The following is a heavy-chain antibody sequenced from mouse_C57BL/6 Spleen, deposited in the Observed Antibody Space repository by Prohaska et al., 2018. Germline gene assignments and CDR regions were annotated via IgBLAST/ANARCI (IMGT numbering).Heavy chain of an antibody. Sequence: SHGKSLEWIGVINPYNGGTSYNQKFKGKATLTVDKSSSTAYMELNSLTSEDSAVYYCATTDGYYVLFDYWGQGTTLTVSS. J-gene: IGHJ2*01. D-gene: IGHD2-3*01. V-gene: IGHV1-19*01. CDR3: ATTDGYYVLFDY. CDR2: INPYNGGT.